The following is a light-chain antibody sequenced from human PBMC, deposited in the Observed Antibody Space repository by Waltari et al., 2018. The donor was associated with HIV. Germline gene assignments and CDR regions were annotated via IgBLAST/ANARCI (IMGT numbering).Light chain of an antibody. V-gene: IGKV1-39*01. CDR3: QQSYESPFN. J-gene: IGKJ3*01. CDR2: SAS. CDR1: QAIRTY. Sequence: TQSPATLSASLGDRVVITCRASQAIRTYLNWYQQKAGKAPVLLVYSASTLQIGAPSRFRGSGSGRDFTLSISGLQPEDFATYFCQQSYESPFNFGPGTK.